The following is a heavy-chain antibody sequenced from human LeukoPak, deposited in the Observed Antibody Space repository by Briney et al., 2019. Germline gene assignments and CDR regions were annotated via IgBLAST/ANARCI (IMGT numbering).Heavy chain of an antibody. Sequence: GGSLRLSCEGDGFTFSNYWMTWVRQAPGKGLEWVACIKQDGSGKFYVDSAKGRFTISRDNAKKSLYLQMNSLRAEDTAVYYCARDEYGDYARVFDYWGQGTLVTVSS. CDR2: IKQDGSGK. CDR1: GFTFSNYW. V-gene: IGHV3-7*01. D-gene: IGHD4-17*01. CDR3: ARDEYGDYARVFDY. J-gene: IGHJ4*02.